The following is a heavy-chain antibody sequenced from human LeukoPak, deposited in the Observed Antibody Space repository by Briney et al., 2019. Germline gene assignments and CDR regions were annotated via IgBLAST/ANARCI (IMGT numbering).Heavy chain of an antibody. CDR1: GFSFKDYN. J-gene: IGHJ5*02. V-gene: IGHV3-30*18. D-gene: IGHD6-19*01. CDR3: AKDPSGAVAGGNWFDP. Sequence: PGGALRLSCAASGFSFKDYNMHWVRQAPGKGLEWVAVITYDGGNEYYTDSVKGRFTISRDNSKNTLYLQMNSLRAEDTAVYYCAKDPSGAVAGGNWFDPWGQGTLVTVSS. CDR2: ITYDGGNE.